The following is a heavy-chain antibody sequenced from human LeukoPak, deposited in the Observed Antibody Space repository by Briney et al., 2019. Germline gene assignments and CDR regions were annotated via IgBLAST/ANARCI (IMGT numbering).Heavy chain of an antibody. J-gene: IGHJ4*02. V-gene: IGHV3-23*01. Sequence: GGSLRVSCAASGFSFSSYSMHWVRQAPGEGLEWGSSISGRSDGPYYADSVKGRFTTSRDNSKSTMYLQINNVRAEDAAVYYCATDPLNYGGHYFDNWGQGTRVTVSS. CDR2: ISGRSDGP. CDR1: GFSFSSYS. D-gene: IGHD4-23*01. CDR3: ATDPLNYGGHYFDN.